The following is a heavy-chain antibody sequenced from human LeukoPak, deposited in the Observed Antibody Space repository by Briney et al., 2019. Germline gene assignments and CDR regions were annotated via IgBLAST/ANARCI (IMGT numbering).Heavy chain of an antibody. CDR2: ISYDGSNK. Sequence: GGSLRLSCAASGFTFDDYAMHWVRQAPGKGLEWVAVISYDGSNKYYADSVKGRFTISRDNSKNTLYLQMNSLRAEDTAVYYCAKDPGRAVAGRYYFDYWGQGTLVTVSS. CDR1: GFTFDDYA. D-gene: IGHD6-19*01. V-gene: IGHV3-30*04. CDR3: AKDPGRAVAGRYYFDY. J-gene: IGHJ4*02.